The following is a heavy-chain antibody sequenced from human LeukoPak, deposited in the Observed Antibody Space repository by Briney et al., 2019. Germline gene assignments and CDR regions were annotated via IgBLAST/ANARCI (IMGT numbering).Heavy chain of an antibody. CDR3: ARVEDSGYDYRGWFDP. CDR2: IYYTGNT. CDR1: GGSISSSSYY. D-gene: IGHD5-12*01. Sequence: SETLSLTCTVSGGSISSSSYYWGWIRQPPGKGLECIGTIYYTGNTNYNPSLKSRVSISVDTSNNHFSLTLSSVTAADTAVYYCARVEDSGYDYRGWFDPWGQGTLVTVSS. V-gene: IGHV4-39*07. J-gene: IGHJ5*02.